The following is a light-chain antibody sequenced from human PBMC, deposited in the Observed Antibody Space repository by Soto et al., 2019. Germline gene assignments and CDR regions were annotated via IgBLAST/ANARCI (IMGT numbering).Light chain of an antibody. CDR2: DAS. V-gene: IGKV1-5*01. CDR1: ESISRY. CDR3: QQYNSYPGA. Sequence: DNQMTQSPSTLSASVGDRVTITCRASESISRYLAWYQQKPGKAPKLLIYDASSLESGVPSRFSGSGSGTEFTLTISSLQPDDFASYTCQQYNSYPGAFGQGAKVDI. J-gene: IGKJ1*01.